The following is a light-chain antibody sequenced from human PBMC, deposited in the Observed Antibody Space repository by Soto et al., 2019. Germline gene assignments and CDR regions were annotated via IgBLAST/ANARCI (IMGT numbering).Light chain of an antibody. V-gene: IGKV3-15*01. CDR3: QQYKNWPPLT. J-gene: IGKJ4*01. CDR1: QSVSYN. Sequence: EIVMTQSPATVSVSPGETATLSCRASQSVSYNLAWYQQKPGQGLRLLIYGAFTRATGIPARFSGSGSGTEFTLTISSLSSEDFAVYYCQQYKNWPPLTFGGGTKVEIK. CDR2: GAF.